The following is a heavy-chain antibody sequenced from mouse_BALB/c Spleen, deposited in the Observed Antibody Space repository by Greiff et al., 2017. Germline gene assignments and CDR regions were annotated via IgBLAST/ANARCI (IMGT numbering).Heavy chain of an antibody. V-gene: IGHV1-5*01. CDR3: NYDGYYSAMDY. CDR1: GYTFTSYW. D-gene: IGHD2-3*01. Sequence: VQLQQSGTVLARPGASVKMSCKASGYTFTSYWMHWVKQRPGQGLEWIGAIYPGNSDTSYNQKFKGKAKLTAVTSTSTAYMELSSLTNEDSAVYYCNYDGYYSAMDYWGQGTSVTVSA. J-gene: IGHJ4*01. CDR2: IYPGNSDT.